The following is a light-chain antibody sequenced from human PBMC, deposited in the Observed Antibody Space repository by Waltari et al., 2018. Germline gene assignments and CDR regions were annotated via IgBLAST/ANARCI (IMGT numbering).Light chain of an antibody. CDR3: HSRDSSSTRF. Sequence: SSELTQDPTVSVALGQTVRITCQGDSPRRYSPNWYQQRPGQAPILVLYGQNRRPSGIPDRFSGSISGNTASLTITGAQAEDEADYYCHSRDSSSTRFFGGGTRLTV. J-gene: IGLJ2*01. V-gene: IGLV3-19*01. CDR2: GQN. CDR1: SPRRYS.